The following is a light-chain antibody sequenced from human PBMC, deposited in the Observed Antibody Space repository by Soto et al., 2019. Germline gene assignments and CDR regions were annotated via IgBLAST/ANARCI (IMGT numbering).Light chain of an antibody. J-gene: IGLJ3*02. V-gene: IGLV1-36*01. Sequence: QSVLTQPPSVSAAPRQRVTISCSGSSSNIGNNAVNWYQQLPGKAPKLLIHFDDRVASGVSDRFFGSKSGTSASLAISGLQSEDEADYYCAAWDDSLTGPVFGGGTKLTVL. CDR2: FDD. CDR3: AAWDDSLTGPV. CDR1: SSNIGNNA.